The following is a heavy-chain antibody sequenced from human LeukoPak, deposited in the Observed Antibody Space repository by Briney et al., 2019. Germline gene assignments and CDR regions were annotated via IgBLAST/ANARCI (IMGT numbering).Heavy chain of an antibody. D-gene: IGHD6-13*01. CDR1: GYTFTGYY. V-gene: IGHV1-2*02. CDR2: INPNSGGT. J-gene: IGHJ5*02. Sequence: ASVKVSCKASGYTFTGYYMHWVRQAPGQGLEWMGWINPNSGGTNYAQKFQGRVTMTRDTSTSTAYMELSRLRSDDTAVYYCARVSQQLGYNWFDPWGQGTLVTVSS. CDR3: ARVSQQLGYNWFDP.